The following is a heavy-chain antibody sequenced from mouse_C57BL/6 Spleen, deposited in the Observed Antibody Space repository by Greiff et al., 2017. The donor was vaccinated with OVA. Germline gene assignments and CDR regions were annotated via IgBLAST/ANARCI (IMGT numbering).Heavy chain of an antibody. CDR3: ARREAYYYGSSPY. CDR2: IDPSDSYT. CDR1: AYTFTSYW. J-gene: IGHJ2*01. Sequence: QVQLQQPGAELVKPGASVKLSCKASAYTFTSYWMQWVKQRPGQGLEWIGEIDPSDSYTNYNQKFKGKATLTVDTSSSTAYMQLSSLTSEDSAVYYGARREAYYYGSSPYWGQGTTLTVSS. V-gene: IGHV1-50*01. D-gene: IGHD1-1*01.